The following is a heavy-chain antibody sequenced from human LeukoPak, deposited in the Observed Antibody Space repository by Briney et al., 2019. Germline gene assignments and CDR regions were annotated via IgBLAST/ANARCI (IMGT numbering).Heavy chain of an antibody. V-gene: IGHV3-48*03. J-gene: IGHJ6*03. CDR3: ARDGYSGYDLLRAPFYYYYYYMDV. CDR2: ISRSGSTI. CDR1: GFTSSSYE. Sequence: PGGSLRLSCAASGFTSSSYEMNWVRHAPGKGLEWVSYISRSGSTIYYADSVTGRFTISRDNAKNSLYLQMNSPRAEDTAVYYCARDGYSGYDLLRAPFYYYYYYMDVWGKGTTVTVSS. D-gene: IGHD5-12*01.